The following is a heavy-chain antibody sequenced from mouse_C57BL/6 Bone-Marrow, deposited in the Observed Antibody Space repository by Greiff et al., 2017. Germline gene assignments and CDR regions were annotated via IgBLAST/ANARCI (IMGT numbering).Heavy chain of an antibody. J-gene: IGHJ2*01. V-gene: IGHV1-81*01. CDR1: GYTFTSYG. CDR3: ARGDYGSRGCYFDY. CDR2: IYPRSGNT. D-gene: IGHD1-1*01. Sequence: VQLQQSGAELARPGASVKLSCKASGYTFTSYGISWVKQRPGQGLEWIGEIYPRSGNTYYNEKFKGKATLTADKSSSTAYMELRSLTSEDSAVYFCARGDYGSRGCYFDYWGQGTTLTVSS.